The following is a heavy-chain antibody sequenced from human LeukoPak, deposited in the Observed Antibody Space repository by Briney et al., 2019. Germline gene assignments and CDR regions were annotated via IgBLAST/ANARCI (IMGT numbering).Heavy chain of an antibody. D-gene: IGHD6-13*01. J-gene: IGHJ4*02. CDR3: ARDKGPAAGSFVYFDY. V-gene: IGHV3-11*01. CDR1: GFTFSDYY. CDR2: ISSSGSTI. Sequence: GGSLRLSCAASGFTFSDYYMSWIRQAPGKGLEWVSYISSSGSTIYYADSVKGRFTISRDNAKNSLYLQINSLRAEDTAVYYCARDKGPAAGSFVYFDYWGQGTLVTVSS.